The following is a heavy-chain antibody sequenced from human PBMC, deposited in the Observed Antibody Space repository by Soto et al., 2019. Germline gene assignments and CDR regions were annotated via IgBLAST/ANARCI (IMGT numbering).Heavy chain of an antibody. D-gene: IGHD3-10*01. CDR3: ARDLCEATRRGEYAFDI. CDR2: IKQDGSEQ. J-gene: IGHJ3*02. Sequence: EVRLVESGGGLVQPGGSLRLSCAASAFTFRSYWMTWVRQAPGQGLEWVANIKQDGSEQYYVDSVKGRFTISRDNAKNSLYLQMNSLRAEDTAVYYCARDLCEATRRGEYAFDIWGQGTMVTVSS. CDR1: AFTFRSYW. V-gene: IGHV3-7*03.